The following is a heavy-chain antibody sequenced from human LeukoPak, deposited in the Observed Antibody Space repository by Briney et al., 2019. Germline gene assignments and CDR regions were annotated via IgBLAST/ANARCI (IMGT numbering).Heavy chain of an antibody. V-gene: IGHV3-64D*08. CDR3: VRGYSFGPYGMDV. D-gene: IGHD3-3*01. CDR1: VFLFNIYA. CDR2: ISGSGGST. Sequence: GGPLSLLCSACVFLFNIYAKHGVREAPGKGLEYVSCISGSGGSTYYADSVKGRFTISKDNSKNTLYLKMSSLRAEDTAVYFCVRGYSFGPYGMDVCGQGKAVTVSS. J-gene: IGHJ6*02.